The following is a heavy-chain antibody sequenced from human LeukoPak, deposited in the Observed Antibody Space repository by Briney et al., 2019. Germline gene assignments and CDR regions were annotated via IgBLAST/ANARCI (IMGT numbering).Heavy chain of an antibody. CDR1: GFTFTSSA. V-gene: IGHV1-58*02. CDR3: AADYPWEGGYVN. CDR2: IVVGSGNT. J-gene: IGHJ4*02. D-gene: IGHD5-12*01. Sequence: SVKVSCNASGFTFTSSAMQWVRQARGPRLEWIGWIVVGSGNTNYAQKFQERVTITRDMSTSTAYMELSSLRSEDTAVYYCAADYPWEGGYVNWGQGTLVTVSS.